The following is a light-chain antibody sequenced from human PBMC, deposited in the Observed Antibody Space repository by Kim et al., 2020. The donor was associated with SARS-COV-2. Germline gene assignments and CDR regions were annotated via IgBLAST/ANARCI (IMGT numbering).Light chain of an antibody. J-gene: IGKJ4*01. CDR1: QSLLHSNGYNY. CDR2: LGS. Sequence: DIVMTQYPLSLPVTPGEPASISCRSSQSLLHSNGYNYLDWYLQKPGQSPQLLIYLGSNRASGVPDRFSGSGSGTDFTLKISRVEAEDVGVYYCMQALQTPTFGGGTKVDIK. CDR3: MQALQTPT. V-gene: IGKV2-28*01.